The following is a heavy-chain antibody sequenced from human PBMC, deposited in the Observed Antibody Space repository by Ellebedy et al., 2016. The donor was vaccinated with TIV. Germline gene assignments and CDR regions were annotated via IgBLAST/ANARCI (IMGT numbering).Heavy chain of an antibody. CDR1: GFTFRIYS. V-gene: IGHV3-23*01. D-gene: IGHD5-18*01. Sequence: GESLKISCAASGFTFRIYSLGWVRQTPGKGLECVSAIYGDGSGTFYADSVKGRFTISRDNSKRTVDLQMNGLRAEDTAIYFCAKDRTSGDGYWVFDQWGQGTLVTVAS. CDR3: AKDRTSGDGYWVFDQ. J-gene: IGHJ4*02. CDR2: IYGDGSGT.